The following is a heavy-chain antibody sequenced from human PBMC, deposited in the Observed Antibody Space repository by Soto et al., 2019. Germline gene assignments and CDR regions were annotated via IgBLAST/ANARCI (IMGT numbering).Heavy chain of an antibody. Sequence: DVQLVESGGDLVKPGGSLRLSCAASGFAFSDASMSWVRQAPGKGLEWVGRSKTKSSGGTTDYAAPVKGRFTISRDDSKNTVYLQMDSLKAEDTAVYSCTPLASGHYGYDFWGQGTLVTVSS. CDR2: SKTKSSGGTT. CDR1: GFAFSDAS. D-gene: IGHD3-3*01. V-gene: IGHV3-15*01. CDR3: TPLASGHYGYDF. J-gene: IGHJ4*02.